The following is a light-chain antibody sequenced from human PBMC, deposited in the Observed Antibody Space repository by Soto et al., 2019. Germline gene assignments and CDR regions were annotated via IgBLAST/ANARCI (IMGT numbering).Light chain of an antibody. CDR2: EVT. CDR3: TSYAGRDNYV. Sequence: SVLRPPASGSGSPGQSVAISCTGTSSDVGGYNYVSWYQQHPGKAPKLMIYEVTKRPSGVPDRFSGSQSGNTASLTVSGLQTQDEADYYCTSYAGRDNYVFGTRTKVTV. J-gene: IGLJ1*01. CDR1: SSDVGGYNY. V-gene: IGLV2-8*01.